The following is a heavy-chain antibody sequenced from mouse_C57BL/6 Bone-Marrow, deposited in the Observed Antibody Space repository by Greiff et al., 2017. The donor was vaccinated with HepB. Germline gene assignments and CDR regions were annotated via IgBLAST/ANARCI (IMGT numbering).Heavy chain of an antibody. CDR3: HNYYGTWFAY. CDR1: GYAFSSSW. V-gene: IGHV1-82*01. D-gene: IGHD1-1*01. CDR2: IYPGDGDT. Sequence: VQLVESGPELVKPGASVKISCKASGYAFSSSWMNWVKQRPGKGLEWIGRIYPGDGDTNYNGKFKGKATLTADKSSSTAYMQLSSLTSEDSAVYFCHNYYGTWFAYWGQGTLVTVAA. J-gene: IGHJ3*01.